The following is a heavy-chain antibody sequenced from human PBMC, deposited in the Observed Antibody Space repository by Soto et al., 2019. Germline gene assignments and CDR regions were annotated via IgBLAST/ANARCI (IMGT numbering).Heavy chain of an antibody. Sequence: PGGSLRLSCAASGFTFSSYAMSWVRQAPGKGLEWVSAISGSGGSTYYADSVKGRFTISRDNSKNTLYLQMNSLRAEDTAVYYCAKPTLGYYYYGMDVWGQGTTGTVSS. J-gene: IGHJ6*02. V-gene: IGHV3-23*01. CDR2: ISGSGGST. CDR1: GFTFSSYA. CDR3: AKPTLGYYYYGMDV.